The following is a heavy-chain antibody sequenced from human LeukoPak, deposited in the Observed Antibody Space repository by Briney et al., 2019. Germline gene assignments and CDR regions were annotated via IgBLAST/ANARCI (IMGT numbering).Heavy chain of an antibody. V-gene: IGHV1-69*13. CDR1: GYTFTSYA. CDR2: IIPIFGTA. J-gene: IGHJ4*02. CDR3: ASPAGTTLDYFDY. D-gene: IGHD1-7*01. Sequence: SVKVSCTASGYTFTSYAMHWVRQAPGQGLEWMGGIIPIFGTANYAQKFQGRVTITADESTSTAYMELSSLRSEDTAVYYCASPAGTTLDYFDYWGQGTLVTVSS.